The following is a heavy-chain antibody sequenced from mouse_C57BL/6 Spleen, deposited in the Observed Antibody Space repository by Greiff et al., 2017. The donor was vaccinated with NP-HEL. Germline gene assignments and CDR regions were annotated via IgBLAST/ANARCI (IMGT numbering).Heavy chain of an antibody. V-gene: IGHV5-4*01. Sequence: EVQRVESGGGLVKPGGSLKLSCAASGFTFSSYAMSWVRQTPEKRLEWVATISDGGSYTYYPDNVKGRFTITRDNAKNNQYLQMSHLKSEDTAMYYCAGEGELRWFAYWGQGTLVTVSA. CDR2: ISDGGSYT. J-gene: IGHJ3*01. D-gene: IGHD1-1*01. CDR3: AGEGELRWFAY. CDR1: GFTFSSYA.